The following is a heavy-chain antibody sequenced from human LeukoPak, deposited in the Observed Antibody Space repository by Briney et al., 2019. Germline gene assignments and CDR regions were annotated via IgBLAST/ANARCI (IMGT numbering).Heavy chain of an antibody. CDR2: IYYSGST. D-gene: IGHD3-22*01. CDR1: GGSISSGYYY. Sequence: KPSETLSLTCIVSGGSISSGYYYWSWVRQHPEKGLEWIGYIYYSGSTYYNPSLKSRVTISVDTSKNQFSLVLSSVTAADSGVYYCARTDRSGYYFDYWGQGTLVTVSS. V-gene: IGHV4-31*03. CDR3: ARTDRSGYYFDY. J-gene: IGHJ4*02.